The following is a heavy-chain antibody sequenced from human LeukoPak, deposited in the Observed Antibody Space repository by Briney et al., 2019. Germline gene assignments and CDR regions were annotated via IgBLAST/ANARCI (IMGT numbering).Heavy chain of an antibody. V-gene: IGHV4-59*01. J-gene: IGHJ4*02. CDR1: GCTISSYY. Sequence: SETLSLTCTVSGCTISSYYWNWIRQPPGKGLEWLGYIYYSGSTNYNPALKSRVTIAVDTYKNQFSLKLSSVTAADTAVYYCARALGIAAATFDYWGQGTLVTVSS. CDR3: ARALGIAAATFDY. D-gene: IGHD6-13*01. CDR2: IYYSGST.